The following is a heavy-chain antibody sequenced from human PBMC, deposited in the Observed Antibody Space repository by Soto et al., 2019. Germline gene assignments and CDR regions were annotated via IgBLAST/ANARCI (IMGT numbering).Heavy chain of an antibody. CDR2: IYPGHSDT. V-gene: IGHV5-51*01. J-gene: IGHJ3*02. D-gene: IGHD6-6*01. CDR3: ARLELYGSIAALGAAFDI. Sequence: ESLTISCKGSGYSFTSYWMGWGRQMPGKGLEWMGIIYPGHSDTRYSPSFQGQVTISADKSISTAYQQWSSLKASDTAMYYCARLELYGSIAALGAAFDIWGQGTMVTVS. CDR1: GYSFTSYW.